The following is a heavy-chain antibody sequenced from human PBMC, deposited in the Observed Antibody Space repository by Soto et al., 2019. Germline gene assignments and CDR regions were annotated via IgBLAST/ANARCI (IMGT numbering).Heavy chain of an antibody. J-gene: IGHJ3*02. CDR3: ARVGGGGYYIDAFDI. Sequence: QVQLVQSGAEVKKPGSSVKVSCKASGGTFSSYAISWVRQAPGQGLEWMGGIIPIFGTANYAQKLQGRVKIXXHXSXXTAYMGLSSVRSEDTAVYYCARVGGGGYYIDAFDIWGQGTMVTVSS. CDR2: IIPIFGTA. D-gene: IGHD3-22*01. CDR1: GGTFSSYA. V-gene: IGHV1-69*12.